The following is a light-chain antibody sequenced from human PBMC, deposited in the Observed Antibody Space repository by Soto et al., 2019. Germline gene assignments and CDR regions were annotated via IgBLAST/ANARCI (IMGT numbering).Light chain of an antibody. CDR3: LQYYNYPWT. V-gene: IGKV1-6*01. Sequence: IQMTQSPSSLSASVGDRVTITCRASQGIGNDLGWYQQKPGKAPKLLIYAASSLHSGVPSRFSGSGSGTDFTLTISSLQPEDFATYYCLQYYNYPWTFGQGTKVEIK. CDR2: AAS. CDR1: QGIGND. J-gene: IGKJ1*01.